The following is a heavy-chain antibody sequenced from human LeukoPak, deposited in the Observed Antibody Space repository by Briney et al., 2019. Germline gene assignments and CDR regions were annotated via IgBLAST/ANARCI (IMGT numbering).Heavy chain of an antibody. Sequence: SETLSLTCTVSGGSISGYYWSWIRQPPGKGLEWIGYISYTGSTKYNPSLESRVTISVDTSKKQFALKLSSVTAADTAVYYCARDAAYDGGGYSAFDYWGQGTLVTVSS. J-gene: IGHJ4*02. CDR2: ISYTGST. CDR1: GGSISGYY. CDR3: ARDAAYDGGGYSAFDY. D-gene: IGHD3-22*01. V-gene: IGHV4-59*01.